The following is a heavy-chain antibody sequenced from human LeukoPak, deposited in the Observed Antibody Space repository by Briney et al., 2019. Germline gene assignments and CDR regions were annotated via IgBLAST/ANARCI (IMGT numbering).Heavy chain of an antibody. CDR2: IYYSGST. CDR3: ARGTYYDILTGQIHYFDY. Sequence: SETLSLTCTVSDGSISSYYWSWIRQPPGKGLEWIGYIYYSGSTNYNPSLKSRVTISVDTSKNQFSLKLSSVTAADTAVYYCARGTYYDILTGQIHYFDYWGQETLVPVSS. J-gene: IGHJ4*02. V-gene: IGHV4-59*01. D-gene: IGHD3-9*01. CDR1: DGSISSYY.